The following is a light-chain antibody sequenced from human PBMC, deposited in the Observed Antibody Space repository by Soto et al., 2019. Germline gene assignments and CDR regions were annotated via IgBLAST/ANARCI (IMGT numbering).Light chain of an antibody. Sequence: EIVLTQSPATLSLSPGGRATLSCRTSQSVSSYLAWYQQKPGQAPRVLIYDASNRATGIPARFSGSGSGTDFTLTISSLEPEDFAVYYCQQRSNWPPRFTFGPGTKVDIK. J-gene: IGKJ3*01. CDR2: DAS. CDR1: QSVSSY. CDR3: QQRSNWPPRFT. V-gene: IGKV3-11*01.